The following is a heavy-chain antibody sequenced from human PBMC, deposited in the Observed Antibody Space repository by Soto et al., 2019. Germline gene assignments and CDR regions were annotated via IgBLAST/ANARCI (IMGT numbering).Heavy chain of an antibody. J-gene: IGHJ5*02. CDR1: GYTFTSYD. Sequence: ASVKVSCKASGYTFTSYDINWVRQATGQGLEWMGWMNPNSGNTGYAQKFQGRVTMTRNTSISTAYMELSSLRSEDTAVYYCARKPRRSGCYLRGAWFDPWGQGTLVTVSS. D-gene: IGHD3-10*01. CDR2: MNPNSGNT. V-gene: IGHV1-8*01. CDR3: ARKPRRSGCYLRGAWFDP.